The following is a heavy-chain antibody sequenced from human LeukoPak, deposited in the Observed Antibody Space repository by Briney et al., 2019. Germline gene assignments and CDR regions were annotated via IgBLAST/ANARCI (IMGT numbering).Heavy chain of an antibody. CDR2: INPTGGST. D-gene: IGHD2-2*02. CDR3: ARVYCSSTSCYKSWFDP. CDR1: GYTFSSYY. J-gene: IGHJ5*02. V-gene: IGHV1-46*01. Sequence: ASVKVSCKASGYTFSSYYMHWVRQAPGQGLEWMGIINPTGGSTSYAQKFQGRVTISVDTSKNQFSLKLSSVTAADTAVYYCARVYCSSTSCYKSWFDPWGQGTLVTVSS.